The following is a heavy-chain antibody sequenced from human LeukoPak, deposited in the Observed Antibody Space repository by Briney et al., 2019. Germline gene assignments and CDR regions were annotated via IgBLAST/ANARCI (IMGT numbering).Heavy chain of an antibody. Sequence: PSETLSLTCTVSGGSISSYYWGWIRQPPGKGLEWIGSIYHSGSTYYNPSLKSRVTISVDTSKNQFSLKLSSVTAADTAVYYCARGVTIFGVVIQEFDYWGQGTLVTVSS. D-gene: IGHD3-3*01. CDR2: IYHSGST. V-gene: IGHV4-38-2*02. J-gene: IGHJ4*02. CDR1: GGSISSYY. CDR3: ARGVTIFGVVIQEFDY.